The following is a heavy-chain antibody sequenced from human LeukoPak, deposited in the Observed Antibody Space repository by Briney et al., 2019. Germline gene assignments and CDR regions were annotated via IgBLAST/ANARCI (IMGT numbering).Heavy chain of an antibody. CDR1: GFTFSIHN. V-gene: IGHV3-48*02. D-gene: IGHD6-13*01. CDR2: INSGGDAT. J-gene: IGHJ2*01. Sequence: GGSLRLSCAASGFTFSIHNMDWVRQAPGKGLEWISYINSGGDATHYADSVKGRFTISRDDAKNSLYMQMNSLRDEDTAVYYCARNVPAASTDWYFGLWGRGTLVTVSS. CDR3: ARNVPAASTDWYFGL.